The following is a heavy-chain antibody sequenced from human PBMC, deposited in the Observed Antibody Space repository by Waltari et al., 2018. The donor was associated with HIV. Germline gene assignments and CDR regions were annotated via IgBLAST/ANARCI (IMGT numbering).Heavy chain of an antibody. V-gene: IGHV3-7*01. D-gene: IGHD3-22*01. CDR2: IKQDESEK. CDR3: AREALYDSSGYYFDY. CDR1: AFNFHTYL. J-gene: IGHJ4*02. Sequence: VQLVASGGGLVQPGGSLRLPGAASAFNFHTYLLTWVRPAPGKGLEWVANIKQDESEKYYVDSVKGRFTISRDNAKNSLFLQMNSLRAEDTAVYYCAREALYDSSGYYFDYWGQGTLVTVSS.